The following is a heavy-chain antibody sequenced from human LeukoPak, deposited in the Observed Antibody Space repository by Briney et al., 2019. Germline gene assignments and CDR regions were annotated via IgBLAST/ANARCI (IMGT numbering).Heavy chain of an antibody. D-gene: IGHD5-24*01. J-gene: IGHJ4*02. Sequence: SETLSLTCTVSGGSISTYYWSWIRLPPGKGLEWIGYIYFSGSTNYNPSLKSRVTISLDTSKNQFSLKLSSVTAADTAVYYCARAQFQVRPVDYWGQGTLVTVSS. V-gene: IGHV4-59*01. CDR3: ARAQFQVRPVDY. CDR2: IYFSGST. CDR1: GGSISTYY.